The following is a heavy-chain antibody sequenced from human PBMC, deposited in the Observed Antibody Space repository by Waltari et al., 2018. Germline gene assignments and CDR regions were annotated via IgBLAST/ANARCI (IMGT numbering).Heavy chain of an antibody. CDR1: GYTFTKNG. Sequence: QVQLVQSGGEVKKPGASAKVSCKASGYTFTKNGISWVRQAPGQGLEWMGWIGPYSGNTDYAQSLQGRVTMTTDTPTSTAYLELTSLRSDDTAVYYCARVFTYSSGWYHLDLWGQGTLITVS. J-gene: IGHJ5*02. CDR2: IGPYSGNT. V-gene: IGHV1-18*01. CDR3: ARVFTYSSGWYHLDL. D-gene: IGHD6-13*01.